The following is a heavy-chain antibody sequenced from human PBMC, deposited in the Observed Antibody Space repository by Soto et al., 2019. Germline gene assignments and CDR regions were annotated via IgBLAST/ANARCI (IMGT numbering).Heavy chain of an antibody. CDR3: ARDPGIAVAGTPFWDY. D-gene: IGHD6-19*01. CDR1: GYTFTGYY. Sequence: ASVKVSCKASGYTFTGYYMHWVRQAPGQGLEWMGWINPNSGGTNYAQKFQGWVTMTRDTSISTAYMELSRLRSDDTAVYYCARDPGIAVAGTPFWDYWGQGTLVTVSS. J-gene: IGHJ4*02. V-gene: IGHV1-2*04. CDR2: INPNSGGT.